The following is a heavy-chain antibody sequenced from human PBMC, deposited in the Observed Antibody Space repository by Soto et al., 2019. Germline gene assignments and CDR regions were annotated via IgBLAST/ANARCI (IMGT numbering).Heavy chain of an antibody. CDR3: AKDWVSIAAAGRHFDY. J-gene: IGHJ4*02. CDR2: ISGSGGST. V-gene: IGHV3-23*01. D-gene: IGHD6-13*01. CDR1: GFTFSSYA. Sequence: PGGSLRLSCAASGFTFSSYAMSWVRQAPGKGLEWVSAISGSGGSTYYADSVKGRFTISRDNSKNTLYLQMNSLRAEDTAVYYCAKDWVSIAAAGRHFDYWGQRTLVTVSS.